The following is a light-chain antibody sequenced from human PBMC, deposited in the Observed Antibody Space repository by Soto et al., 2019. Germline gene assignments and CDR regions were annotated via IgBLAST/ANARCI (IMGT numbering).Light chain of an antibody. J-gene: IGLJ2*01. Sequence: QSALTQPPSASGTPGQRVTISCSGSSSNIGSNTVNWYQQLPGTAPKLLIYSNNQRPSGVPDRFSGSKSVTSASLAISGLQSEDEADYYCASWDDSLNGHVVFGGGTKLTVL. CDR1: SSNIGSNT. CDR2: SNN. V-gene: IGLV1-44*01. CDR3: ASWDDSLNGHVV.